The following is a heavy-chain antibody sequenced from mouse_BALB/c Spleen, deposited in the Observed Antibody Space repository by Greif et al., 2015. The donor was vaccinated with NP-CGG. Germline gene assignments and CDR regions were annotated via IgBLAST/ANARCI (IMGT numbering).Heavy chain of an antibody. V-gene: IGHV5-6-5*01. CDR1: GFTFSSYA. D-gene: IGHD1-2*01. Sequence: EVMLVESGGGLVKPGGSLKLSCAASGFTFSSYAMSWVRQTPEKRLEWVASISSGGSTYYPDSVKGRFTISRDNARNILYLQMSSLRSEDTAMYYCARDWGYYGLAWFAYWGQGTLVTVSA. CDR3: ARDWGYYGLAWFAY. CDR2: ISSGGST. J-gene: IGHJ3*01.